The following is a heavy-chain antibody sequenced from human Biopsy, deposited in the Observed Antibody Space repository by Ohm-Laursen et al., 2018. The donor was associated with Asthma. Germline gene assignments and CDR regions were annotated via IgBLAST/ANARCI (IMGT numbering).Heavy chain of an antibody. J-gene: IGHJ4*02. CDR1: GYSLTDLS. V-gene: IGHV1-24*01. Sequence: SVTVPCKLSGYSLTDLSMHWVRQAPGQGLEWLGGHDHEEGGTVNARRFQGRVTMTEDTSTDTAYMELSSLSSDDTAVYYCASDFPKDYVRYNFQFWGQGTLVTVSS. CDR2: HDHEEGGT. CDR3: ASDFPKDYVRYNFQF. D-gene: IGHD4-17*01.